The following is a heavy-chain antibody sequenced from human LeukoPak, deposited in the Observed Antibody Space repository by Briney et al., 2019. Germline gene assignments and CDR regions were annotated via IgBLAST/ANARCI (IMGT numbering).Heavy chain of an antibody. J-gene: IGHJ4*02. CDR3: ARDQAYSFDY. CDR1: GFTFSSYW. V-gene: IGHV3-7*01. D-gene: IGHD4-11*01. Sequence: PGGSLRLSCAASGFTFSSYWMSWVRQAPGKGLEWVANIKQDGSETYYVVSVRGRFTISRDNAKNSLYLQMNSLRAEDTAVYYCARDQAYSFDYWGQGTLVTVSS. CDR2: IKQDGSET.